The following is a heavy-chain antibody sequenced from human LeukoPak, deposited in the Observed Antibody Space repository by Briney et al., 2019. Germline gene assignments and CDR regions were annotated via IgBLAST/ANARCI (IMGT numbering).Heavy chain of an antibody. Sequence: GGSLRLSCEASGFSFSSYWMSWVRQAPGKGLEWVANTKQDASEKYYVDSVKGRFTISRDNAKNSLYLQMNSLRVEDTAVYYCARYCGGDCYGMDVWGQGTTVTVSS. CDR3: ARYCGGDCYGMDV. CDR2: TKQDASEK. J-gene: IGHJ6*02. CDR1: GFSFSSYW. V-gene: IGHV3-7*01. D-gene: IGHD2-21*01.